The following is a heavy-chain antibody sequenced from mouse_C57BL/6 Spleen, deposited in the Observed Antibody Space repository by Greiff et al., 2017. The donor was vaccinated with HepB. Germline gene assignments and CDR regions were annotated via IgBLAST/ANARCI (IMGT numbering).Heavy chain of an antibody. CDR2: ISSGGSYT. CDR1: GFTFSSYG. J-gene: IGHJ3*01. D-gene: IGHD3-2*02. Sequence: EVKLLESGGDLVKPGGSLKLSCAASGFTFSSYGMSWVRQTPDKRLEWVATISSGGSYTYYPDSVKGRFTISRDNAKNTLYLQMSSLKSEDTAMYYCARQTAQATPWFAYWGQRTLVTVSA. CDR3: ARQTAQATPWFAY. V-gene: IGHV5-6*01.